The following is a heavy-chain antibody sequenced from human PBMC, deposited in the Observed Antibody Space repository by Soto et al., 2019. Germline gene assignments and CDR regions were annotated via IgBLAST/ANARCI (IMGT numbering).Heavy chain of an antibody. V-gene: IGHV4-59*12. Sequence: SETLSLTCTVSGGSISNYYWSWIRHPPGKKLEWIGYIYYSGSTNYNPSLKSRSTISIDTSKDHFSLKMTSVTPADTAVYYCARERGGNRFDDAFDIWGQGTMVTVSS. J-gene: IGHJ3*02. CDR1: GGSISNYY. D-gene: IGHD2-21*02. CDR3: ARERGGNRFDDAFDI. CDR2: IYYSGST.